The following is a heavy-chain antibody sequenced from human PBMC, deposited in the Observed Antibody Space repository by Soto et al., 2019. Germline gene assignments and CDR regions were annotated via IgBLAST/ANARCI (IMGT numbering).Heavy chain of an antibody. CDR2: ISSSSGYT. CDR3: AKEYGRLDY. J-gene: IGHJ4*02. CDR1: GFTFSDYY. Sequence: LRLSCAASGFTFSDYYMSWIRQAPGKGLEWVSYISSSSGYTNYADSVKGRFTISRDNAKNSLYLQMNSLRAEDTAVYYCAKEYGRLDYWGQGTLVTVSS. V-gene: IGHV3-11*06. D-gene: IGHD4-17*01.